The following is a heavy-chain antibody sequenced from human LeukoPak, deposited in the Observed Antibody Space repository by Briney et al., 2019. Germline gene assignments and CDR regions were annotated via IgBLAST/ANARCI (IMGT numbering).Heavy chain of an antibody. V-gene: IGHV3-23*01. CDR1: GFTFSSYA. Sequence: GGSLRLSCAASGFTFSSYAMSWVRQAAGKGLEWVSAISGSGGSTYYADSVKGRFTISRDNAKNSLYLQMNSLRAEDTAVYYCARGSKYFDWLEDYWGQGTLVTVSS. J-gene: IGHJ4*02. CDR2: ISGSGGST. D-gene: IGHD3-9*01. CDR3: ARGSKYFDWLEDY.